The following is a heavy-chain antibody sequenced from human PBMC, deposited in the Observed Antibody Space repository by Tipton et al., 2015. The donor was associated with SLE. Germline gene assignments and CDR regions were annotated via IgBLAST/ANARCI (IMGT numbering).Heavy chain of an antibody. CDR1: GGSISSGGYY. J-gene: IGHJ4*02. V-gene: IGHV4-39*07. CDR3: ARGWFRVPSMVRGVLWKD. Sequence: TLSLTCTVSGGSISSGGYYWSWIRQPPGKGLEWIGEINHSGSTNYNPSLKSRVTISVDTSKNQFSLKLSSVTAADTAVYYCARGWFRVPSMVRGVLWKDWGQGTLVTVSS. CDR2: INHSGST. D-gene: IGHD3-10*01.